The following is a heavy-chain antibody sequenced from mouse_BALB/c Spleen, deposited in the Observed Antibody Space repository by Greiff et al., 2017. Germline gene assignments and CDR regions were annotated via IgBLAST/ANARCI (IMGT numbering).Heavy chain of an antibody. CDR1: GFTFSSYA. CDR3: ARVAAGGYFDV. J-gene: IGHJ1*01. V-gene: IGHV5-6-5*01. CDR2: ISSGGST. Sequence: EVHLVESGGGLVKPGGSLKLSCAASGFTFSSYAMSWVRQTPEKRLEWVASISSGGSTYYPDSLKGRFTISRDNARNILYLQMSSLRSEDTAMYYCARVAAGGYFDVWGAGTTVTVSS.